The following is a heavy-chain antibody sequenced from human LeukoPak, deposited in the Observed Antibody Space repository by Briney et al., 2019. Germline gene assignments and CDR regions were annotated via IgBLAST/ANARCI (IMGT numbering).Heavy chain of an antibody. CDR2: IYTSGST. CDR1: GGSISSGSYY. D-gene: IGHD3-3*01. J-gene: IGHJ6*03. Sequence: PSETLSLTCTVSGGSISSGSYYWSWIRQPAGKGLEWIGRIYTSGSTHYNPSLKSRVTISVDTSKNQFSLKLNSVTAADTAVYYCARDPDFWSGYYYMDVWGRGTTVTVSS. V-gene: IGHV4-61*02. CDR3: ARDPDFWSGYYYMDV.